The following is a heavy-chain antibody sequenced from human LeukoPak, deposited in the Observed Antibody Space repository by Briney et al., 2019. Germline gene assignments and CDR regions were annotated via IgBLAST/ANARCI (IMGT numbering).Heavy chain of an antibody. CDR3: ARSGYYDFWSGRNFDY. J-gene: IGHJ4*02. CDR1: GFTFSSYW. Sequence: GGSLRLSSAASGFTFSSYWMSWVRQAPGKGLEWVANIKQDGSEKYYVDSVKGRFTISRDNAKNSLYLQMNSLRAEDTAVYYCARSGYYDFWSGRNFDYWGQGTLVTVSS. CDR2: IKQDGSEK. V-gene: IGHV3-7*01. D-gene: IGHD3-3*01.